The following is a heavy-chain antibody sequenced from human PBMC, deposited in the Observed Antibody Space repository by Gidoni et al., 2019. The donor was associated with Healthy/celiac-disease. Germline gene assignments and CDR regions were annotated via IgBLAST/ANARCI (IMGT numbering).Heavy chain of an antibody. CDR3: ARRRNSYYDILTEFDY. J-gene: IGHJ4*02. CDR1: GGSFSGYY. CDR2: INHSGST. D-gene: IGHD3-9*01. V-gene: IGHV4-34*01. Sequence: QVQLQQWGAGLLKPSETQSLTCAVYGGSFSGYYWSWIRQPPGKGLEWIGEINHSGSTNYNPSLKSRVTISVDTSKNQFSLKLSSVTAADTAVYYCARRRNSYYDILTEFDYWGQGTLVTVSS.